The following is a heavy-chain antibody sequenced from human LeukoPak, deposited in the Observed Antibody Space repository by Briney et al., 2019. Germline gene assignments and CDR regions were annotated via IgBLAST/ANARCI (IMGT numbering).Heavy chain of an antibody. V-gene: IGHV3-74*01. CDR3: ARGGSSSPFDY. CDR1: GFAFSAYW. CDR2: INEDATTI. J-gene: IGHJ4*02. Sequence: GGSLRLSCAASGFAFSAYWMHWVRQAPGKGLEWVSRINEDATTITYADSVKGRFTISRDNAKNSLYLQMNSLRAEDTAVYYCARGGSSSPFDYWGQGTLVTVSS. D-gene: IGHD6-13*01.